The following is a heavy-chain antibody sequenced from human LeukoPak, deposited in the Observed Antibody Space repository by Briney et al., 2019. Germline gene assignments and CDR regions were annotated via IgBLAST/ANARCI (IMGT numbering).Heavy chain of an antibody. Sequence: KPSETLSLTCAVYGRSFSGYYWSWIPQPPGKGLEWIGEINHSGSTNYDPSLKSRVTISVDTSKNQFSLKLSSVTAADTAVYYCAGLVMGSFDYWGQGTLVTVSS. CDR3: AGLVMGSFDY. D-gene: IGHD2-15*01. V-gene: IGHV4-34*01. CDR1: GRSFSGYY. J-gene: IGHJ4*02. CDR2: INHSGST.